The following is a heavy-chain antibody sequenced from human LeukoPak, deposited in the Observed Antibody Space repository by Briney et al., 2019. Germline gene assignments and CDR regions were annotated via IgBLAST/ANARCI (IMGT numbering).Heavy chain of an antibody. Sequence: PGGSLRLSCALSGFTVSSSYMAWVRQAPGKGLEWVSVIYSGSNTYYADSVKGRFTISRDNSENTVYLQMNSLRAEDTAVYYCARSLGGNPDYWGQGTLVTVSS. CDR2: IYSGSNT. CDR1: GFTVSSSY. J-gene: IGHJ4*02. D-gene: IGHD4-23*01. CDR3: ARSLGGNPDY. V-gene: IGHV3-53*01.